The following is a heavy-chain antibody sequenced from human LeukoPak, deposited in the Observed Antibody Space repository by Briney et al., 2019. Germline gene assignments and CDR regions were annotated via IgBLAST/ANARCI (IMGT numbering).Heavy chain of an antibody. D-gene: IGHD1-26*01. Sequence: ETGGSLRLSCAASGFTVSSNYMSWVRQAPGKGLEWVSVIYSGGSTYYADSVKGRFTISRDNSKNTLYLQMNSLRAEDTAVYYCARDRFRLGRYYYGMDVWGQGTTVTVSS. J-gene: IGHJ6*02. CDR1: GFTVSSNY. V-gene: IGHV3-66*01. CDR2: IYSGGST. CDR3: ARDRFRLGRYYYGMDV.